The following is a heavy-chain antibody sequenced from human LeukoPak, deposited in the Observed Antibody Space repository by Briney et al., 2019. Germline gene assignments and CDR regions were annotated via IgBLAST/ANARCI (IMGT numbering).Heavy chain of an antibody. CDR2: ISSSGNTI. CDR1: GFTFSDYY. CDR3: ARDHDYGDYDY. Sequence: GGSLRLSCAASGFTFSDYYMGWIRQAPGKGLEWVSYISSSGNTIYYADSVKGRFTISRDNAKNSLFLQMNSLRAEDTALYYCARDHDYGDYDYWGQGTLVTVSS. J-gene: IGHJ4*02. V-gene: IGHV3-11*04. D-gene: IGHD4-17*01.